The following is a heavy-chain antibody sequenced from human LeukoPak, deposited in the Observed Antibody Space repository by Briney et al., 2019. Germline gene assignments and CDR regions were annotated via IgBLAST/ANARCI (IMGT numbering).Heavy chain of an antibody. J-gene: IGHJ4*02. CDR1: GYTFTSYG. D-gene: IGHD6-6*01. Sequence: ASVKVSCKASGYTFTSYGISWVRQAPGQGLEWMGWISAYNGNTNYAQKLQGRVTMTTDTSTSTAYMELRSLRSDDTAVYYCARRHVECSSSSDPYYFDYWGQGTLVTVSS. CDR2: ISAYNGNT. CDR3: ARRHVECSSSSDPYYFDY. V-gene: IGHV1-18*01.